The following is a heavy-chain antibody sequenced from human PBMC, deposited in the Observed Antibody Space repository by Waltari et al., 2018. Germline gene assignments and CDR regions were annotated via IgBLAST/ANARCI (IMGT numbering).Heavy chain of an antibody. CDR1: GGTFSRYA. J-gene: IGHJ5*02. V-gene: IGHV1-69*01. CDR2: IIPIFGTA. Sequence: QVQLVQSGAEVKKPGSSVKVSCKASGGTFSRYAISWVRQAPGQGLEWMGGIIPIFGTANYAQKFQGRVTITADESTSTAYMELSSLRSEDTAVYYCARDLGYCSGGSCANWFDPWGQGTLVTVSS. D-gene: IGHD2-15*01. CDR3: ARDLGYCSGGSCANWFDP.